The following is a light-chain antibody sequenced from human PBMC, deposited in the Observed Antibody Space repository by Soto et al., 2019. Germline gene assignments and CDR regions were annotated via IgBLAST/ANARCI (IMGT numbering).Light chain of an antibody. Sequence: YELTQPPSVSVSPGQTASITCSGHNLGDTYTCWYQQKPGQSPVLVIYQDNKRPSGIPERFSGSNSGNTATLTISGTQAMDEADYYCQAWVINTEVFGGGTKLTVL. CDR1: NLGDTY. J-gene: IGLJ2*01. V-gene: IGLV3-1*01. CDR2: QDN. CDR3: QAWVINTEV.